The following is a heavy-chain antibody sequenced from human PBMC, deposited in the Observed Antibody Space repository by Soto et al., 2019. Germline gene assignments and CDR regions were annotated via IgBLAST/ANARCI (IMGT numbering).Heavy chain of an antibody. D-gene: IGHD3-10*01. Sequence: VQLVQSGAEVKKPGASVKVSCKASGYTFTGYYMHWVRQAPGQGLEWMGWINPNSGGTNYAQKFQAWVTMTRDTSISTGYMDRSRLRSDDTVVYYCARTGGDYYGMDVWGQGTTVTVSS. V-gene: IGHV1-2*04. CDR1: GYTFTGYY. CDR2: INPNSGGT. CDR3: ARTGGDYYGMDV. J-gene: IGHJ6*02.